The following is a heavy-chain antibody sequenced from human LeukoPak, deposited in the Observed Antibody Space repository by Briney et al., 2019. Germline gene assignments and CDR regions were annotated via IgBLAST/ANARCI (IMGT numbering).Heavy chain of an antibody. J-gene: IGHJ4*02. CDR1: GFIFRSYA. CDR2: IDSSGSST. CDR3: AKDEVPGDSIISIDY. D-gene: IGHD7-27*01. Sequence: GGSLRLSCAASGFIFRSYAMIWVRQAPGKGLEWVSVIDSSGSSTYYADSVKGRFTISRDNSKNTLFLQMNSLRVEDTALYYCAKDEVPGDSIISIDYWGQGTLVTVSS. V-gene: IGHV3-23*03.